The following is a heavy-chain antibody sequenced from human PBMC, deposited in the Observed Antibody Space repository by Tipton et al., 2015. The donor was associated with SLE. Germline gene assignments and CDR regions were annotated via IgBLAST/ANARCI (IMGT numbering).Heavy chain of an antibody. D-gene: IGHD3-10*01. Sequence: TLSLTCTVSGDSISSYYWSWIRQPPGKGLEWIGYIYYSGSTNYNPSLKSRVTISVDTSKNQFSLKLNSVTAADTAVYYCAGDYDSGSYRFDFWGQGTLVTVSS. CDR3: AGDYDSGSYRFDF. CDR2: IYYSGST. V-gene: IGHV4-59*01. J-gene: IGHJ4*02. CDR1: GDSISSYY.